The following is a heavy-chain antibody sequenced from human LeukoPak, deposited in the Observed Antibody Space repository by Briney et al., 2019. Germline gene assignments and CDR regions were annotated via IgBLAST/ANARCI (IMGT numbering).Heavy chain of an antibody. Sequence: SETLSLTCTVSGGSISSSSYYWGWIRQPPGKGLEWIGSIYYSGSTYYNPSLKSRVTISLDTSKNQFSLRLSSVTAADTAVYFCARERGYGGTFDYWGQGTLVTVSS. J-gene: IGHJ4*02. CDR1: GGSISSSSYY. D-gene: IGHD4-23*01. CDR3: ARERGYGGTFDY. CDR2: IYYSGST. V-gene: IGHV4-39*07.